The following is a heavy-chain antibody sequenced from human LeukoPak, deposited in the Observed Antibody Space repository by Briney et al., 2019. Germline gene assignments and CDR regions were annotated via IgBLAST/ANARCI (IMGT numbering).Heavy chain of an antibody. CDR2: IYTSGST. J-gene: IGHJ6*02. V-gene: IGHV4-4*07. CDR1: GGSISSYY. D-gene: IGHD2-2*01. CDR3: ARDCSSTSCYPHYYGMDV. Sequence: PSETLSLTCTVSGGSISSYYWSWIRQPAGKGLEWIGRIYTSGSTNYNPSLKSRVTMSVATSKNQFSLKLSSVTAADTAVYYCARDCSSTSCYPHYYGMDVWGQGTTVTVSS.